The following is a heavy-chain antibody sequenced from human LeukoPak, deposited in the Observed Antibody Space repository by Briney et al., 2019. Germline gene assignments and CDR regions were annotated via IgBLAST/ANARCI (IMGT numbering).Heavy chain of an antibody. V-gene: IGHV1-46*01. CDR3: ARAGGRSWFDP. CDR1: GYTFSSYY. CDR2: IIPSDGFT. Sequence: ASVKVSCKASGYTFSSYYVHWVRQAPGQGLEWMGMIIPSDGFTSYAQKFQGRVTMTRDMSTSTVYMELSRLTSDDTAVYYCARAGGRSWFDPWGQGTLVTVSS. J-gene: IGHJ5*02.